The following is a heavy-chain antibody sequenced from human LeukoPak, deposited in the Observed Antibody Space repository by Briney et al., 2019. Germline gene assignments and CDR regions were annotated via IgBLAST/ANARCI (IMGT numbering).Heavy chain of an antibody. CDR2: ISSSPSTI. D-gene: IGHD1-26*01. CDR1: GFTFSSYS. Sequence: PGGSLRLSCAASGFTFSSYSMNWVRQAPGKGLEWVSFISSSPSTIYYADSVKGRFTISRDNSKNTLYLQMNSLRAEDTAVYYCAKDDPTGRYLWGQGTLVTVSS. V-gene: IGHV3-48*01. CDR3: AKDDPTGRYL. J-gene: IGHJ4*02.